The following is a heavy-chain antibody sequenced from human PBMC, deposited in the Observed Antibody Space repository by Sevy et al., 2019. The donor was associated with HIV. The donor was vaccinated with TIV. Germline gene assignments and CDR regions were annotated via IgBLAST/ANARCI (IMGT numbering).Heavy chain of an antibody. CDR2: INAGNGNT. J-gene: IGHJ4*02. V-gene: IGHV1-3*01. D-gene: IGHD6-19*01. CDR1: GYTFTSYA. Sequence: ASVKVSCKASGYTFTSYAMHWVRQAPGQRLEWMGWINAGNGNTKYSQKFQGRVTITRETSASTAYMELSSLGSEDTAVYYCASSIGAEQWLVRYWGQGTLVTVSS. CDR3: ASSIGAEQWLVRY.